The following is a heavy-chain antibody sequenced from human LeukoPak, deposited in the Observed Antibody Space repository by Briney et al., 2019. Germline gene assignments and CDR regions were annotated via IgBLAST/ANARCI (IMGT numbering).Heavy chain of an antibody. CDR2: ISYDGSNK. V-gene: IGHV3-30-3*01. D-gene: IGHD3-22*01. J-gene: IGHJ5*02. CDR3: ARDLTYYYDSSDVNWFDP. CDR1: GFTFSSYA. Sequence: GRSLMLSCAASGFTFSSYAMHWVRQAPGKGLEWVAVISYDGSNKYYADSVKGRFTISRDNSKNTLYLQMNSLRAEDTAVYYCARDLTYYYDSSDVNWFDPWGQGTLVTVSS.